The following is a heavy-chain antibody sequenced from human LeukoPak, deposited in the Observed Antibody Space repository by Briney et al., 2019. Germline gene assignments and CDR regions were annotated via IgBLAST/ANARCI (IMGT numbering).Heavy chain of an antibody. Sequence: SVKVCCKASGGTFSSYAISWVRQAPGQGLEWMGRIIPILGIANYAQKFQGRVTITADKSTSTAYMELSSLRSEDTAVYYCARYSDGGSSDYFDYWGQGTLVTVSS. D-gene: IGHD4-23*01. CDR1: GGTFSSYA. CDR2: IIPILGIA. CDR3: ARYSDGGSSDYFDY. V-gene: IGHV1-69*04. J-gene: IGHJ4*02.